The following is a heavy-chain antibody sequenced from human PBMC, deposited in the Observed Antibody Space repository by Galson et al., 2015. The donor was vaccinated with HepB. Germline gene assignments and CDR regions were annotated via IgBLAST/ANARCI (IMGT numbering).Heavy chain of an antibody. CDR3: ARDRGMVREITDSDFRFDP. V-gene: IGHV3-33*08. D-gene: IGHD3-10*01. J-gene: IGHJ5*02. Sequence: SLRLSCAASGFTFSSYGMHWVRQAPGKGLEWVAVIWYDGSNKYYADSVKGRFTISRDNSKNTLYLQMNSLRAEDTAVYYCARDRGMVREITDSDFRFDPWGQGTLVTVSS. CDR2: IWYDGSNK. CDR1: GFTFSSYG.